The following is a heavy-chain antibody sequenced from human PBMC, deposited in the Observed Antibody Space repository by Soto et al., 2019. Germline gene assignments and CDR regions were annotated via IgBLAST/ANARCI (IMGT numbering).Heavy chain of an antibody. CDR3: ARHSINLVLGSSYYDYVMDV. J-gene: IGHJ6*02. V-gene: IGHV1-69*13. CDR1: GGTFSSYA. CDR2: IIPIFGTA. D-gene: IGHD3-10*01. Sequence: SVKVSCKAAGGTFSSYAISWVRQAPGQGLEWMGGIIPIFGTANYAQKFQGRVTITADESTSTAYMELSSLRSEDTAVYYFARHSINLVLGSSYYDYVMDVWGQ.